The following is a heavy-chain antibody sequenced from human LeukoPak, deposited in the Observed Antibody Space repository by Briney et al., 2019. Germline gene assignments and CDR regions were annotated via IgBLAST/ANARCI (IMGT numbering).Heavy chain of an antibody. CDR2: IGSAGYT. CDR1: GFTFDNND. Sequence: WGSLRLSCEVSGFTFDNNDMHWVRQTTGKGLEWVSAIGSAGYTYYADSVRGRFTITRDNAKQSLYLQMNSLRVEDTAVYHCVRQPDSARYGFDYWGRGTQVTVSS. J-gene: IGHJ4*02. D-gene: IGHD1-14*01. V-gene: IGHV3-13*01. CDR3: VRQPDSARYGFDY.